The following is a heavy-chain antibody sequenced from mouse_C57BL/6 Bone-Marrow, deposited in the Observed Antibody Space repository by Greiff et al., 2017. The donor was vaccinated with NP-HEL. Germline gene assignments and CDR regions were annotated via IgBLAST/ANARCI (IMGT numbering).Heavy chain of an antibody. J-gene: IGHJ3*01. CDR3: ARKVAYYSNYVGWFAY. Sequence: QVQLQQSGAALVKPGASVKLSCKASGYTFTSYWMHWVKQRPGQGLEWIGMIHPNSGSTNYNEKFKSKATLTVDKSSSTAYMQLSSLTSEDSAVYYCARKVAYYSNYVGWFAYWGQGTLVTVSA. V-gene: IGHV1-64*01. CDR2: IHPNSGST. CDR1: GYTFTSYW. D-gene: IGHD2-5*01.